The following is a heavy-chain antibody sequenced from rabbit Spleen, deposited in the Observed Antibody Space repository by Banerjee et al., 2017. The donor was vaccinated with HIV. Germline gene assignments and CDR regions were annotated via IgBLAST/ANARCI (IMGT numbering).Heavy chain of an antibody. V-gene: IGHV1S45*01. CDR3: ARDSASSFSSYGMDL. Sequence: QEQLEESGGGLVKPEGSLTLTCKASGFSFSGVYYMCWVRQAPGKGLEWIACIYAGSSGSTYYASWAKGRFTISKTSSTTVTLQMTSLTAADTATYFCARDSASSFSSYGMDLWGPGTLVTVS. CDR1: GFSFSGVYY. J-gene: IGHJ6*01. D-gene: IGHD8-1*01. CDR2: IYAGSSGST.